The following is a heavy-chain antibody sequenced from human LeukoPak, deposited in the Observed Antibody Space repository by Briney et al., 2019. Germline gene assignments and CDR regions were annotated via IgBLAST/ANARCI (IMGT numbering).Heavy chain of an antibody. CDR1: GFTFSSYS. D-gene: IGHD4-17*01. V-gene: IGHV3-21*01. CDR2: ISSSSSYI. CDR3: ARELITYGDYPYYFDY. J-gene: IGHJ4*02. Sequence: GGSLRLSCAASGFTFSSYSMNWVRQAPGKGLEWVSSISSSSSYISYADSVKGRFTISRDNAKNSLYLQMNSLRAEDTAVYFCARELITYGDYPYYFDYWGQGTLVTVSS.